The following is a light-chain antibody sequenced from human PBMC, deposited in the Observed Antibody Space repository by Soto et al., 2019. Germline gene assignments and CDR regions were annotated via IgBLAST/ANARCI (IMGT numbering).Light chain of an antibody. CDR2: DTN. Sequence: QAVVTQEPSLTVSPGGTVTLTCDSSTGAVTSGHYPYWFQQKPGQAPRTPIYDTNNKHSWTPARFSGSLLGGKAALTLSGAQPGDEAEYYCLLFYSGPRVFGGGTKLTVL. V-gene: IGLV7-46*01. J-gene: IGLJ3*02. CDR1: TGAVTSGHY. CDR3: LLFYSGPRV.